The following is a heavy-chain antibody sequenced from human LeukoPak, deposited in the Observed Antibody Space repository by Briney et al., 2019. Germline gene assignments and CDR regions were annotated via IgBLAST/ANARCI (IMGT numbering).Heavy chain of an antibody. V-gene: IGHV4-61*08. CDR2: VYYTGST. D-gene: IGHD2-15*01. CDR3: ARDFQWSLDY. Sequence: SETLSLTCTVSGGSISSGDYYWSWIRQPPGTGLEWIGYVYYTGSTDYNPSLESRITISVDTSKNQFSLKLSSVTAADTAFYYCARDFQWSLDYWGPGILVTVSS. CDR1: GGSISSGDYY. J-gene: IGHJ4*02.